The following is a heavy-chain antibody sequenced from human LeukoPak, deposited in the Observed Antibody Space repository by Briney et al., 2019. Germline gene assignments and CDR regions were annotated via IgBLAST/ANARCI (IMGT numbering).Heavy chain of an antibody. V-gene: IGHV3-7*01. CDR1: GFTFSSYW. J-gene: IGHJ5*02. CDR3: TRWARYCSSGSCYSWFDP. CDR2: MKIEGSEE. D-gene: IGHD2-15*01. Sequence: PGGSLRLSCVASGFTFSSYWMSWVREAPGKGLEWVGNMKIEGSEEYYVDSVKGRFTISRDNAKNSLYLQMNSLRVDDTAVYYCTRWARYCSSGSCYSWFDPWGQGTLVTVSS.